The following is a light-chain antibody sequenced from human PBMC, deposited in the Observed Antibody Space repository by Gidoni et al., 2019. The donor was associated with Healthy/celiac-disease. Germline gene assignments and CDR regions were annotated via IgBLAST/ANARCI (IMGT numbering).Light chain of an antibody. CDR2: DVS. Sequence: QSALTQPRSVSGSPGQSVTISCTGTSSDVGGYNYVSWYQPHPGKAPKLMIYDVSKRPSGVPDRFSGSKSGNTASLTISGLQAEDEADYYCCSYAGSLPYVFGTGTKVTVL. J-gene: IGLJ1*01. CDR1: SSDVGGYNY. V-gene: IGLV2-11*01. CDR3: CSYAGSLPYV.